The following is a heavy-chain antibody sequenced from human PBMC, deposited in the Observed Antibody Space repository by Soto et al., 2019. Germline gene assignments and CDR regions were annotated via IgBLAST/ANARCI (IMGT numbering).Heavy chain of an antibody. CDR3: ARRVGSSGWYERDDAFDI. J-gene: IGHJ3*02. CDR2: IYYSGST. Sequence: SETLSLTCTVSGGSISSYYWSWIRQPPGKGLEWIGYIYYSGSTNYNPSLKSRVTISVDTSKNQFSLKLSSVTAADTAVFFFARRVGSSGWYERDDAFDIWGQGTMVTVSS. V-gene: IGHV4-59*08. D-gene: IGHD6-19*01. CDR1: GGSISSYY.